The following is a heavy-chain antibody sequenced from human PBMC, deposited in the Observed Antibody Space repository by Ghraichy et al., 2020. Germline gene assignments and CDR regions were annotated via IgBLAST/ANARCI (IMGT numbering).Heavy chain of an antibody. V-gene: IGHV4-34*01. CDR2: INHSGST. Sequence: SQTLSLTCAVYGGSFSGYYWSWIRQPPGKGLEWIGEINHSGSTNYNPSLKSRVTISVDTSKNQFSLKLSSVTAADTAVYYCARGFRNRNWFDPWGQGTLVTVSS. D-gene: IGHD1-14*01. CDR3: ARGFRNRNWFDP. CDR1: GGSFSGYY. J-gene: IGHJ5*02.